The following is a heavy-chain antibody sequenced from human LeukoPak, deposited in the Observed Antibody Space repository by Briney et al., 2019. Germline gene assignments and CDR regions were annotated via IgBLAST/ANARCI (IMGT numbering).Heavy chain of an antibody. CDR1: GGSISSYY. J-gene: IGHJ2*01. CDR3: ARVYYSSSYDYWYFDL. D-gene: IGHD6-13*01. CDR2: IYYSGST. Sequence: SSETLSLTCTVSGGSISSYYWSWIRQPPGKGLEWIGYIYYSGSTNYNPSLKSRVTISVDTSKNQFSLKLSSVTAADTAVYYCARVYYSSSYDYWYFDLWGRGTLVTVSS. V-gene: IGHV4-59*01.